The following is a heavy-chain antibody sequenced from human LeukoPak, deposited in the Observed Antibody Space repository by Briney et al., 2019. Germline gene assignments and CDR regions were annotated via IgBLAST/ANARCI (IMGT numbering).Heavy chain of an antibody. CDR3: ARRIAVAESLALAFDY. CDR1: GFTFSSYS. Sequence: GGSLRLSCAASGFTFSSYSMNWVRQAPGKGLEWVSSISSSSYIYYADSVKGRFTISRDNAKNSPYLQMNSLRAEDTAVYYCARRIAVAESLALAFDYWGQGTLVTVSS. D-gene: IGHD6-19*01. CDR2: ISSSSYI. V-gene: IGHV3-21*01. J-gene: IGHJ4*02.